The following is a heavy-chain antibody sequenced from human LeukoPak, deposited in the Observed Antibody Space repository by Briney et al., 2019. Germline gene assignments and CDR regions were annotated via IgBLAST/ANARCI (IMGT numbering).Heavy chain of an antibody. J-gene: IGHJ4*02. CDR2: INWNCGST. Sequence: GGSLSLSCAAPGFTFDDYGMSWVRHAPGKGLEWVSGINWNCGSTGYADSVKGRFTISRDNAKNSLYLQMNSLRAEDTALYYCARDPSGYYDSSGYASFFDYWGQGTLVTVSS. D-gene: IGHD3-22*01. CDR3: ARDPSGYYDSSGYASFFDY. CDR1: GFTFDDYG. V-gene: IGHV3-20*04.